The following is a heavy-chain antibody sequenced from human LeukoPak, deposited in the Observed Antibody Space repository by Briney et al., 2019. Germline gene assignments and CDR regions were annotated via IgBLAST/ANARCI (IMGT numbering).Heavy chain of an antibody. J-gene: IGHJ4*02. CDR1: GGSISSSSYY. V-gene: IGHV4-39*01. CDR3: ARSIVVVPAAMGY. CDR2: IYYSGST. Sequence: SETLSLTCTVSGGSISSSSYYWGWIRQPLGKGLEWIGSIYYSGSTYYNPSLKSRVTISVDTSKNQFSLKLSSVAAADTAVYYCARSIVVVPAAMGYWGQGTLVTVSS. D-gene: IGHD2-2*01.